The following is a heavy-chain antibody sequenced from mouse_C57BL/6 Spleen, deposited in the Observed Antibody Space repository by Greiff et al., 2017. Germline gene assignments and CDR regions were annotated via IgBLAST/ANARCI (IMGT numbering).Heavy chain of an antibody. Sequence: EVQRVESGGGLVKPGGSLKLSCAASGFTFSDYGMHWVRQAPEKGLEWVAYISSGSSTIYYADTVKGRFTISRDNAKNTLFLQMTSLRSEDTAMYYCARRYYDYDECYAMDYWGQGTSVTVSS. V-gene: IGHV5-17*01. CDR1: GFTFSDYG. CDR2: ISSGSSTI. D-gene: IGHD2-4*01. CDR3: ARRYYDYDECYAMDY. J-gene: IGHJ4*01.